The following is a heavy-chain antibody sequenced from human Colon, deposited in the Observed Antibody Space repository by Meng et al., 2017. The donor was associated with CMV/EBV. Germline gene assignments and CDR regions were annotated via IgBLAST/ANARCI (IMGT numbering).Heavy chain of an antibody. V-gene: IGHV3-74*03. CDR3: VRGPDQWEVPFDY. Sequence: SFVSSGFTFGRCWMQWVRQDPGECLVWVSRVKSDGSTTYSDSVKGRFTISRDNAKNTVYLQMNSLRVEDTGVYYCVRGPDQWEVPFDYWGRGTLVTVSS. D-gene: IGHD1-26*01. CDR2: VKSDGST. CDR1: GFTFGRCW. J-gene: IGHJ4*02.